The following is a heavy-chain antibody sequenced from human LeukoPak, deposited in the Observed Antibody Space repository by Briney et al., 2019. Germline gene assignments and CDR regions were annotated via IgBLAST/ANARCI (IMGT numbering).Heavy chain of an antibody. D-gene: IGHD3-16*01. CDR3: ARDLGLYNWFDP. CDR2: ISTYDGDT. J-gene: IGHJ5*02. Sequence: ASVKVSCKTSGYIFTAYGISWVRQAPGQRLEWMGWISTYDGDTDYASKFQGRVTLTTDTSTNTAYMELRGLKSDDTGIYYCARDLGLYNWFDPWGQGTLVTVSS. V-gene: IGHV1-18*01. CDR1: GYIFTAYG.